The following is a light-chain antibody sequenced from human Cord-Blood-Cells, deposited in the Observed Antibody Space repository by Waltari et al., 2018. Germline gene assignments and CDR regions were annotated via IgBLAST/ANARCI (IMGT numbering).Light chain of an antibody. CDR2: KAS. Sequence: DIQMTQSPSTLSASVGDRVTITCRASQSISSWLAWYQQKPGKAPKVLIYKASSLESGVPARFSGSAAGTEFTLTFSSLQPDDFATYYCQQYNSYWTFGQGTKVEIK. J-gene: IGKJ1*01. CDR1: QSISSW. CDR3: QQYNSYWT. V-gene: IGKV1-5*03.